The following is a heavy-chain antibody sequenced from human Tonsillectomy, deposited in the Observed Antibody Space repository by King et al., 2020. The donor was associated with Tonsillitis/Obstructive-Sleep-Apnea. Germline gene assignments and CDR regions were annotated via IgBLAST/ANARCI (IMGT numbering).Heavy chain of an antibody. D-gene: IGHD2-15*01. Sequence: QLVQSGAEVKKPGESLKISCKASGYSFINYWIGWVRQMPGKGLEWMGIIYPGDSDTRYSPSFQGQVTISADKSISTAHLQWSSLKASDTAMYYCATSVGYCRGGGCSFDHWGQGTLVTVSS. CDR1: GYSFINYW. CDR3: ATSVGYCRGGGCSFDH. CDR2: IYPGDSDT. J-gene: IGHJ4*02. V-gene: IGHV5-51*01.